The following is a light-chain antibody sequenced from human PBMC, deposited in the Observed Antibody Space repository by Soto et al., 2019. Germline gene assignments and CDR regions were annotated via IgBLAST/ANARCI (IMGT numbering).Light chain of an antibody. Sequence: QSVLTQPPSVSGAPGQRVTISCTGSSSNIGAGYDVHWYQQLPGTAPKLLIFGNNNRPSGVPDRFSGSKSGTSASLAITGLQAEDEADYNCQSYDSSLSGWVFGGGTKLPVL. V-gene: IGLV1-40*01. CDR2: GNN. CDR3: QSYDSSLSGWV. J-gene: IGLJ3*02. CDR1: SSNIGAGYD.